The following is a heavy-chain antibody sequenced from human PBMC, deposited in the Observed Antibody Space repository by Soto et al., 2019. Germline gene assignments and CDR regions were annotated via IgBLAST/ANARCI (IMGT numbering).Heavy chain of an antibody. V-gene: IGHV3-64*01. D-gene: IGHD3-22*01. CDR3: ASMGSSGYWFDY. J-gene: IGHJ4*02. Sequence: GGSLRLSCIASGFTFSSYAMSWVRQAPGKGLEWVSAISSNGGSTYYANSVKGRFTISRDNSKNTLYLQMGSLRAEDMAVYYCASMGSSGYWFDYWGQGTLVTVSS. CDR2: ISSNGGST. CDR1: GFTFSSYA.